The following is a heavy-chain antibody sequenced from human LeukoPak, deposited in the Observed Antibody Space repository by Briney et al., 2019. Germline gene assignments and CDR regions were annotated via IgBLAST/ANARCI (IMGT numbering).Heavy chain of an antibody. V-gene: IGHV3-21*01. CDR2: ISSSSYI. Sequence: GGSLRLSCAASGFTFSSYSMNWVRQAPGKGLEWVSSISSSSYIYYADSVKGRFTISRDNAKNSLYLQMNSLRAEDTAVYYCARDLSLGCSGGSCGGYFDYWGQGTLVTVSS. CDR3: ARDLSLGCSGGSCGGYFDY. D-gene: IGHD2-15*01. J-gene: IGHJ4*02. CDR1: GFTFSSYS.